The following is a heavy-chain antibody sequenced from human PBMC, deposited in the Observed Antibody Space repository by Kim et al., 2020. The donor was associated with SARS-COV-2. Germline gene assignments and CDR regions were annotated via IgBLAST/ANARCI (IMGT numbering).Heavy chain of an antibody. Sequence: ASVKVSCKPSGYTLTSYGITWVRQAPGQGLEWMGWISTYNGNTKYAQKLQDRVTMTADTSTSTAYMELRSLRSDDTAVYYCARGRYSSGIRYYFDYWGQGTLVTVSS. D-gene: IGHD5-18*01. J-gene: IGHJ4*02. CDR2: ISTYNGNT. CDR1: GYTLTSYG. CDR3: ARGRYSSGIRYYFDY. V-gene: IGHV1-18*04.